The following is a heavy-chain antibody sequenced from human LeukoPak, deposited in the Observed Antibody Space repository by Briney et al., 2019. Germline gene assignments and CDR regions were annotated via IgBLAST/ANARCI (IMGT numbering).Heavy chain of an antibody. J-gene: IGHJ4*02. D-gene: IGHD6-13*01. Sequence: SETLSLTCTVSGGSIRSYYWSWIRQPPGKGLGWIGYNYYSGSTNYNPSLKSRVTISVDTSRNQFSLKVSAVTAADTAVYFCARDPPTYIAAAGTLGIDYWGQGTLVTVSS. CDR2: NYYSGST. CDR3: ARDPPTYIAAAGTLGIDY. V-gene: IGHV4-59*01. CDR1: GGSIRSYY.